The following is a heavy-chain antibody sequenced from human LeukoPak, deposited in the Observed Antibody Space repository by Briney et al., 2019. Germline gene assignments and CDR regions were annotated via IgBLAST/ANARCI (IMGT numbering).Heavy chain of an antibody. Sequence: SETLSLTCTVSGGSISSYYWSWIRQPPGKGLEWIGYIYYSGSTNYNPSLKSRVTISVDTSKNQFSLKLSSVTAADAAVYYCARGFIGVGDGDVGAFDIWGQGTMVTVSS. D-gene: IGHD1-26*01. CDR1: GGSISSYY. V-gene: IGHV4-59*01. CDR3: ARGFIGVGDGDVGAFDI. CDR2: IYYSGST. J-gene: IGHJ3*02.